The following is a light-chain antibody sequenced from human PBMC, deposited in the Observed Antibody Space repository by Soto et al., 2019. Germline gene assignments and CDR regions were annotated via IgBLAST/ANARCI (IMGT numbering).Light chain of an antibody. J-gene: IGKJ1*01. CDR1: QNIRTW. Sequence: DIQMTQSPSTLSASVGDRVTITCRASQNIRTWLAWYQQKPGKAPKLLIYNASSLKSGVPSRISGGGSGTEFTLTISSLQPDYFTTYYCQQYNTNPWTFGQGTKVDIK. CDR2: NAS. V-gene: IGKV1-5*01. CDR3: QQYNTNPWT.